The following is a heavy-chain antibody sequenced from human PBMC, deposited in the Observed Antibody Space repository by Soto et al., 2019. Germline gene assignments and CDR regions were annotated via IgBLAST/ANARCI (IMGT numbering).Heavy chain of an antibody. CDR2: ISSSSSYI. Sequence: PGGSLRLSCAASGFTFSSYSMNWVRQAPGKGLEWVSSISSSSSYIYYADSVKGRFTISRDNAKNSLYLQMNSLRAEDTAVYYCAREYSSGYYYFYAMDVWGQGTTVTVS. D-gene: IGHD5-18*01. CDR3: AREYSSGYYYFYAMDV. J-gene: IGHJ6*02. V-gene: IGHV3-21*01. CDR1: GFTFSSYS.